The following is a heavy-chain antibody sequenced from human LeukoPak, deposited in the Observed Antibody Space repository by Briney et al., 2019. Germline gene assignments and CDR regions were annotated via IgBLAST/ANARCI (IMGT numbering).Heavy chain of an antibody. CDR2: VSGPGDTT. CDR3: AKGSIERNGIYDAFDL. CDR1: GFTFSSYA. D-gene: IGHD2-8*01. V-gene: IGHV3-23*01. J-gene: IGHJ3*01. Sequence: GGSLRLSCAASGFTFSSYAMNWVRQAPGKGPEWVAGVSGPGDTTYYADSVKGHFTISRDNSKNTLYLQINRQGAEDTAVFYCAKGSIERNGIYDAFDLWGQGTMVTVSS.